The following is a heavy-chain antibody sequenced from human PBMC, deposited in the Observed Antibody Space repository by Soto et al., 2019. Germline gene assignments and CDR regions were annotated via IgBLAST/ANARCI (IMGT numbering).Heavy chain of an antibody. CDR1: GYTFTGYY. Sequence: GASVKVSCKASGYTFTGYYMHWVRQAPGQGLEWMGWINPNSGGTKYAQKFQGWVTMTRDTSISTAYMELSRLRSDDTAVYYCARDPADSGSYFLDYWGQGTPVTGSS. V-gene: IGHV1-2*04. CDR2: INPNSGGT. CDR3: ARDPADSGSYFLDY. D-gene: IGHD1-26*01. J-gene: IGHJ4*02.